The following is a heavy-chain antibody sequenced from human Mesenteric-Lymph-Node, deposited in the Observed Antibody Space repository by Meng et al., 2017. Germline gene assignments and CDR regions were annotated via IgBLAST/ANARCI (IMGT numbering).Heavy chain of an antibody. D-gene: IGHD3-10*01. CDR3: ARGTPGRSYSDY. CDR2: FVNNVDT. V-gene: IGHV1-18*01. Sequence: SGGGVKKPGASARVSCEASGYTFASYGISWLRQAPGQGLEWMGWFVNNVDTYSAQKFQGRVTMTTDTHTSTAFMELRSLRSDDTAVYYCARGTPGRSYSDYWGQGTLVTVSS. J-gene: IGHJ4*02. CDR1: GYTFASYG.